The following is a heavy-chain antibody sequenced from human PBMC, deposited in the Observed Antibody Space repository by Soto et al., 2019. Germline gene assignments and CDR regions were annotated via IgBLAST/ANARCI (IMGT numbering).Heavy chain of an antibody. CDR3: ARRSGSYSNAFDF. CDR2: FIPILGGG. Sequence: QVQLVQSGAELKKPGSSVKVSCKASGGTFRNYAINWVRQAPGQGLEWMGGFIPILGGGINAQKFQGRVTITSDASTSTAYMELSSLKSEDTALYYCARRSGSYSNAFDFSGQGTTVTVSS. CDR1: GGTFRNYA. J-gene: IGHJ3*01. D-gene: IGHD1-26*01. V-gene: IGHV1-69*01.